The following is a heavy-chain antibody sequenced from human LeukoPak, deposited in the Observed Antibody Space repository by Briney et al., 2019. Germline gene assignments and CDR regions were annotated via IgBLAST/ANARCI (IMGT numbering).Heavy chain of an antibody. D-gene: IGHD3-10*01. J-gene: IGHJ4*02. V-gene: IGHV3-48*01. CDR2: IGPSGTAI. CDR3: ASGYYSFFDY. Sequence: GGSLRLSCAASGFTFSSYAMNWVRQAPGRGLEWVSYIGPSGTAIYYADSVKGRFTISRDNARNTLYLQMNSLRAEDTAVYYCASGYYSFFDYWGQGTLVTVSS. CDR1: GFTFSSYA.